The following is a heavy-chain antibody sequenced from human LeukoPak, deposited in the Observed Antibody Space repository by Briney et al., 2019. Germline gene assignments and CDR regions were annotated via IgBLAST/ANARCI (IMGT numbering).Heavy chain of an antibody. Sequence: ASVKVSCKASGYTFTSYAMHWMRQAPGQRLEWMGWINAGNGDTKYSQKFQGRVTITRDTSASTAYMELSSLRSEDTAVYYCARITMVRGVIGYYFDYWGQGTLVTVSS. D-gene: IGHD3-10*01. CDR3: ARITMVRGVIGYYFDY. CDR1: GYTFTSYA. J-gene: IGHJ4*02. CDR2: INAGNGDT. V-gene: IGHV1-3*01.